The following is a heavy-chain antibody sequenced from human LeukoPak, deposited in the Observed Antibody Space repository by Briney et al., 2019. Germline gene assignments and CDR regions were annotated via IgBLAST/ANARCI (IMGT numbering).Heavy chain of an antibody. Sequence: GGSLRLSCAASGFTFSSYAMSWVRQAPGKGLEWVSAISGSGGSTYYADSVKGRFTISRDNARNSLYLQMNSLRPEDTALYCCVVGPTSYYFNYWGQGTLVTVSS. D-gene: IGHD1-26*01. CDR1: GFTFSSYA. J-gene: IGHJ4*02. CDR3: VVGPTSYYFNY. CDR2: ISGSGGST. V-gene: IGHV3-23*01.